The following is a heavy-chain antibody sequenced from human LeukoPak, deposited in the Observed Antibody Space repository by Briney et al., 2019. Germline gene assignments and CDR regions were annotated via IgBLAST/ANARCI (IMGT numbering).Heavy chain of an antibody. Sequence: PSETLSLTCTVSGGSIMIRGYSWSWIRQPPGKGLEWIGYIYHSGSTYYNPSLKSRVTISVDRSKNQFSLKLSSVTAADTAVYYCARGGYSYGRYDAFDIWGQGTMVTVSS. CDR3: ARGGYSYGRYDAFDI. J-gene: IGHJ3*02. V-gene: IGHV4-30-2*01. CDR2: IYHSGST. D-gene: IGHD5-18*01. CDR1: GGSIMIRGYS.